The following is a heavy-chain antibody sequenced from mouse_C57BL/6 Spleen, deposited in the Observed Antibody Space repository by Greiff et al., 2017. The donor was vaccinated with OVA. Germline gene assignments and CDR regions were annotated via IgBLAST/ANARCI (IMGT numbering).Heavy chain of an antibody. CDR1: GYAFTNYL. CDR3: ADYGSSYAY. D-gene: IGHD1-1*01. V-gene: IGHV1-54*01. Sequence: VKLMESGAELVRPGTSVKVSCKASGYAFTNYLIDWVKQRPGQGLEWIGVIYPGSGGTNYNEKFKGKATLTADKSSSTAYMQLSSLTSEDSAVYFCADYGSSYAYWGQGTTLTVSS. J-gene: IGHJ2*01. CDR2: IYPGSGGT.